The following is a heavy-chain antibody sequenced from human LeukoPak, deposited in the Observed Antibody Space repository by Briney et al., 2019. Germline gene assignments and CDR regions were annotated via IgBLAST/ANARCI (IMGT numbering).Heavy chain of an antibody. Sequence: GGSLRLSCAASGFTFSSYAMRWVRQAPGKGLEWVSAISGSGGSTYYADSVKGRFTISRDNSKNTLYLQMNSLRAEDTAVYYCAKPLAQITYYYDSRGYYPFDYWGQGTLVTVSS. J-gene: IGHJ4*02. CDR1: GFTFSSYA. CDR3: AKPLAQITYYYDSRGYYPFDY. D-gene: IGHD3-22*01. CDR2: ISGSGGST. V-gene: IGHV3-23*01.